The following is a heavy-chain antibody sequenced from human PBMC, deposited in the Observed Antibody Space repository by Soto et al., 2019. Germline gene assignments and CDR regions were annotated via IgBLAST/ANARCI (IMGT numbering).Heavy chain of an antibody. CDR2: IYYSGST. D-gene: IGHD3-3*02. Sequence: QVQLQESGPGLVKPSQTLSLTCTVSGGSISSGGYYWSWIRQHPGKGLEWIGYIYYSGSTYYNPSLKSRVTISVDTSKNQFSLKLSSVTAADTAVYYCAREGIKFYYYYGMDVWGQGTTVTVSS. CDR1: GGSISSGGYY. CDR3: AREGIKFYYYYGMDV. V-gene: IGHV4-31*03. J-gene: IGHJ6*02.